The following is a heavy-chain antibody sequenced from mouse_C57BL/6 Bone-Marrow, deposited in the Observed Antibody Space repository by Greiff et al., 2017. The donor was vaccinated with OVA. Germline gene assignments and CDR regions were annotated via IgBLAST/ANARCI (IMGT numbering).Heavy chain of an antibody. V-gene: IGHV1-82*01. Sequence: QVQLKQSGPELVKPGASVKISCKASGYAFSSSWMNWVKQRPGKGLEWIGRIYPGDGDTNYNGKFKGKATLTADKSSSTAYMQLSSLTSEDSAVYFCARGITTVVATDFDVWGTGTTVTVSS. CDR1: GYAFSSSW. D-gene: IGHD1-1*01. CDR3: ARGITTVVATDFDV. CDR2: IYPGDGDT. J-gene: IGHJ1*03.